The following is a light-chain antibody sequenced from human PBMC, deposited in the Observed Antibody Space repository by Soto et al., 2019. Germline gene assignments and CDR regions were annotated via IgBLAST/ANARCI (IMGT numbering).Light chain of an antibody. J-gene: IGKJ5*01. Sequence: DIQMTQSPSTLSASVGDRVTITCRASQSISSWLAWYQQKPGKAPKLLIYDASNLETGVPSRFSGSGSGTDFTFTISSLQPEDIATYYCQHCDSLPLTAGQGTRLEIK. CDR2: DAS. V-gene: IGKV1-33*01. CDR1: QSISSW. CDR3: QHCDSLPLT.